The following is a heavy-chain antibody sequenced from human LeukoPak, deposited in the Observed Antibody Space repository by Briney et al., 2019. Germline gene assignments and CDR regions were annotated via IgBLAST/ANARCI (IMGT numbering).Heavy chain of an antibody. J-gene: IGHJ4*02. D-gene: IGHD3-10*01. CDR2: IRYDGSNK. CDR3: AKVKSYGSGSYPLDY. Sequence: GGSLGLSCAASGFTFSSYDMHWVRQAPGKGLEWVAFIRYDGSNKYYADSVKGRFTISRDNSKNTLYLQMNSLRAEDTAVYYCAKVKSYGSGSYPLDYWGQGTLVTVSS. V-gene: IGHV3-30*02. CDR1: GFTFSSYD.